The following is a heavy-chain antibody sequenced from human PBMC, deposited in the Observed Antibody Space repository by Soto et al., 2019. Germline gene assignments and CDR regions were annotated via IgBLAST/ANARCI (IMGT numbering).Heavy chain of an antibody. D-gene: IGHD2-8*01. CDR3: ATLGYCTNGVCQEDLDY. Sequence: SVKVSCRVSGYTLTSLSMHWVRQAHGKGFEWMGGFDPEDGETIYAQKFQGRVTMTEDTSTDTAYMELSSLRSEDTAVYYCATLGYCTNGVCQEDLDYWGQGTLVTVSS. J-gene: IGHJ4*02. CDR1: GYTLTSLS. CDR2: FDPEDGET. V-gene: IGHV1-24*01.